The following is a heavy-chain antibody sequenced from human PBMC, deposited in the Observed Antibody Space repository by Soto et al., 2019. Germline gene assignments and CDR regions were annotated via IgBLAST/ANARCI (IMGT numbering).Heavy chain of an antibody. D-gene: IGHD2-15*01. J-gene: IGHJ6*02. CDR2: ISAYNGNT. V-gene: IGHV1-18*01. Sequence: ASVKVSCKASGYTFTSYGISWGRQAPGQGLDWMGWISAYNGNTKYAQDLQGRVTMTTDTSTSTAYMELRSLRSDDTAVYYCARFSGGSYNTYYFYYGMDVWGQGTTVTVS. CDR1: GYTFTSYG. CDR3: ARFSGGSYNTYYFYYGMDV.